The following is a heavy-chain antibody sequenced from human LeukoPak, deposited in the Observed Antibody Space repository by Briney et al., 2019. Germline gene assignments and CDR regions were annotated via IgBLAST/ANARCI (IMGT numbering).Heavy chain of an antibody. Sequence: SVKVSCKASGGTSSSYAISWVRQAPGQGLEWMGGIIPIFGTANYAQKFQGRVTITADKSTSTAYMELSSLRSEDTAVYYCARERPQGDTAMVIWGQGTLVTVSS. CDR3: ARERPQGDTAMVI. J-gene: IGHJ4*02. D-gene: IGHD5-18*01. V-gene: IGHV1-69*06. CDR1: GGTSSSYA. CDR2: IIPIFGTA.